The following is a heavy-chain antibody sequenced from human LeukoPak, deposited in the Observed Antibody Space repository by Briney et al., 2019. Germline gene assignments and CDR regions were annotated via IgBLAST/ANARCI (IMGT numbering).Heavy chain of an antibody. CDR2: INHSGST. CDR3: VRSGSYYRY. J-gene: IGHJ4*02. D-gene: IGHD3-10*01. V-gene: IGHV4-34*01. Sequence: SETLSLTCAVYGGSFSGYYWSWIRQPPGKGLEWIGEINHSGSTNYNPSLKSRVTISVDTSKNQFSLKLSSVTAADTAVYYCVRSGSYYRYWGQGTLVTVSS. CDR1: GGSFSGYY.